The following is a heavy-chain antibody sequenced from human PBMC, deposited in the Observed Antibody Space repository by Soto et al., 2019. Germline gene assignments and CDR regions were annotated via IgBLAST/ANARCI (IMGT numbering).Heavy chain of an antibody. CDR2: INPSGGST. CDR1: GYTFTSYY. CDR3: ARYGAGCSGGSCYHNCLDP. J-gene: IGHJ5*02. V-gene: IGHV1-46*01. D-gene: IGHD2-15*01. Sequence: GASVKVSCKASGYTFTSYYMHWVRQAPGQGLEWMGIINPSGGSTSYAQKFQGRVTMTRDTSTSTVYMELSSLRSEDTAVYYCARYGAGCSGGSCYHNCLDPSGQGTLVTVYS.